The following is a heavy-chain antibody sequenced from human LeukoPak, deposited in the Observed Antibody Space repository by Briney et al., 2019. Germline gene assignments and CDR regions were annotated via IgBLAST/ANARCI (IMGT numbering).Heavy chain of an antibody. CDR1: GDSISSYY. CDR3: ARDQAVTYFDY. J-gene: IGHJ4*02. Sequence: SETLSLTCTVSGDSISSYYWSWIRQPPGKGLEWIGYIYYSGSTKYNPSLKSRVTISVDTSKNQFSLNLSSVTAADTAVYYCARDQAVTYFDYWGQGALVTVSS. D-gene: IGHD4-17*01. CDR2: IYYSGST. V-gene: IGHV4-59*01.